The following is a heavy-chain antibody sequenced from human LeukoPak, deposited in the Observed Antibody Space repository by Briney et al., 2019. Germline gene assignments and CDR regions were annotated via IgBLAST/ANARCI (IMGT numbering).Heavy chain of an antibody. Sequence: ASVKVSCKASGGTFSNYAISWVRQAPGQGLEWMGRIIPILGIANYAQKFQGRVTITADKSTSTAYMELSSLRSEDTAVYYCARTRSGWGIQDREYNWFDPWGQGTLVTVSS. D-gene: IGHD6-19*01. CDR2: IIPILGIA. J-gene: IGHJ5*02. CDR1: GGTFSNYA. V-gene: IGHV1-69*04. CDR3: ARTRSGWGIQDREYNWFDP.